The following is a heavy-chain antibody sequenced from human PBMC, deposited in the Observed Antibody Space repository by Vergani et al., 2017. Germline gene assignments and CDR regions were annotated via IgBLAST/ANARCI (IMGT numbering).Heavy chain of an antibody. J-gene: IGHJ6*03. V-gene: IGHV4-30-4*01. Sequence: QVQLQESGPGLVKPSQTLSLTCTVSGGSISSGDYYWRWIRQPPGKGLEWIGYIYYSGSTYYNPSLKSRVNISVETSKNQFSLKLSSVTAADTAVYYCAYHGDPEPVPPYYYMDVWGKGTTVTVS. D-gene: IGHD4-17*01. CDR2: IYYSGST. CDR3: AYHGDPEPVPPYYYMDV. CDR1: GGSISSGDYY.